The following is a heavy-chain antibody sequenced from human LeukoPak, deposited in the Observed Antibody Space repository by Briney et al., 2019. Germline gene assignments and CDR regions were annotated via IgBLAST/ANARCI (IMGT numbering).Heavy chain of an antibody. V-gene: IGHV4-59*01. CDR3: ARVVDCSSTSCYLDAFDI. Sequence: PSETLSLTCTVSGGSISSYYRSWIRQPPGKGLEWIGYIYYSGSTNYNPSLKSRVTISVDTSKNQFSLKLSSVTAADTAVYYCARVVDCSSTSCYLDAFDIWGQGTMVTVSS. D-gene: IGHD2-2*01. J-gene: IGHJ3*02. CDR1: GGSISSYY. CDR2: IYYSGST.